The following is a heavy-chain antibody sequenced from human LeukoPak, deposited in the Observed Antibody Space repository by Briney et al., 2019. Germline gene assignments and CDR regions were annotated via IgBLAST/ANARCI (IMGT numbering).Heavy chain of an antibody. D-gene: IGHD3-22*01. CDR2: ISGSGGST. J-gene: IGHJ4*02. Sequence: PGGSLRLSCAASGFTFSSYGMSWVRQAPGKGLEWVSAISGSGGSTYYADSVKGRFTISRDNSKNTLYLQMNSLRAEDTAVYYCAKDGAYYYDSSGYYRAWGQGTLVTVSS. CDR3: AKDGAYYYDSSGYYRA. CDR1: GFTFSSYG. V-gene: IGHV3-23*01.